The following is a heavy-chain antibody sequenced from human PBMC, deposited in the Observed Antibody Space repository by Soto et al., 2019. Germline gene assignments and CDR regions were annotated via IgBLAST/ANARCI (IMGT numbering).Heavy chain of an antibody. CDR3: ARDPSDYGDYGDDY. D-gene: IGHD4-17*01. J-gene: IGHJ4*02. CDR2: INPNSGGT. V-gene: IGHV1-2*02. CDR1: GYTFTCYY. Sequence: ASVKGSCKASGYTFTCYYMHWVRQAPGQGLEWMGWINPNSGGTNYAQKFQGRVTMTRDTSISTAYMELSRLRSDDTAVYYCARDPSDYGDYGDDYWGQGTLVTVSS.